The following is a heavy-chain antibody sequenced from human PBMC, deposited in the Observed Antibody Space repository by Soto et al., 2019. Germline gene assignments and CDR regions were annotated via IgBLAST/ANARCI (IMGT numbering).Heavy chain of an antibody. CDR2: INEDSSYI. J-gene: IGHJ6*03. Sequence: EVQLVESGGGLVKPGGSLRLSCAASGFSFISYSMNWVRQAPGKGLEWVSSINEDSSYIYYAHSLRGRFTISRDNAKDSLYLQMNSLRAEDTAVYYFLRDFGWYFRSGYMDVWGDGATVTVSS. D-gene: IGHD3-3*01. CDR1: GFSFISYS. V-gene: IGHV3-21*02. CDR3: LRDFGWYFRSGYMDV.